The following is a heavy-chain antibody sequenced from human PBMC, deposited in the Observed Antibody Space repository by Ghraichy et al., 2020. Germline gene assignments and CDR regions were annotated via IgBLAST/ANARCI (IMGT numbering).Heavy chain of an antibody. V-gene: IGHV3-9*01. Sequence: GGSLRLSCAASGFTFDDYAMHWVRQAPGKGLEWVSSISWNSGSIVYADSVKGRFTISRDNAKNSLYLQMNSLRAEDTALYYCAKDFNFGCSSTSCYIGTPVDPGGKGALVTVSS. CDR2: ISWNSGSI. CDR3: AKDFNFGCSSTSCYIGTPVDP. CDR1: GFTFDDYA. J-gene: IGHJ5*02. D-gene: IGHD2-2*02.